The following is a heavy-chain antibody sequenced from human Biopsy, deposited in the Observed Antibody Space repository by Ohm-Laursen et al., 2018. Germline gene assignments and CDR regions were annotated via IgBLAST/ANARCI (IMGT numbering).Heavy chain of an antibody. J-gene: IGHJ4*02. D-gene: IGHD2-2*01. CDR2: ISYTGGI. CDR1: GGSISGYH. V-gene: IGHV4-59*01. CDR3: ARMPHFDY. Sequence: GTLSLTCTVSGGSISGYHWSWIRKSPGKGLEWLAYISYTGGISANPSLNGRATISLDTSKNQFSLRLIYVTAADTAVYYGARMPHFDYWGQGILVTVSS.